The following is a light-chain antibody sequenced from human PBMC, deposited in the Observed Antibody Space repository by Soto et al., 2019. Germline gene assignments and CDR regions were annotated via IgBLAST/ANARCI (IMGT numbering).Light chain of an antibody. CDR2: GAS. Sequence: EIVLTQSPGTLSLSPGERATLSCRASQSVSSSYLAWYQQKPGQAPRLLIYGASSRATGIPDRFSGSGSGTDFTITISRLEPEDFAVYYCQQYGSSPRAFGPGTKLDIK. CDR3: QQYGSSPRA. V-gene: IGKV3-20*01. CDR1: QSVSSSY. J-gene: IGKJ3*01.